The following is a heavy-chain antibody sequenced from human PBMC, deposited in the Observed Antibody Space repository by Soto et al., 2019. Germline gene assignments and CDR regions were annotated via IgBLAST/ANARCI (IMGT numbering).Heavy chain of an antibody. D-gene: IGHD1-26*01. CDR1: GYTFTIYA. V-gene: IGHV1-18*01. CDR3: ARVFVALLYGMDV. J-gene: IGHJ6*02. Sequence: ALVNVSCKAYGYTFTIYALHWVRQATGQRLEQMEWINAYNGNTSYAQTLQGRVTITRDTSTSTSYMELRSLRSDDTAVYYCARVFVALLYGMDVWGQGTTVTVSS. CDR2: INAYNGNT.